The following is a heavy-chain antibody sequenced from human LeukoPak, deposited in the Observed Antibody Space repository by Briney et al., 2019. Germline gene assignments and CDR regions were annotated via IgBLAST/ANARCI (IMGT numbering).Heavy chain of an antibody. CDR2: LSGSGGST. D-gene: IGHD5-18*01. CDR3: AKSDTDMVSYYVGMDV. CDR1: GFTFSSYA. V-gene: IGHV3-23*01. Sequence: GGSLTLSCAASGFTFSSYAMSWARHAPGKGLEWVSDLSGSGGSTYYAHSVKGRLTISRDNSKNTLYLQMNSPRAEDTAVYYCAKSDTDMVSYYVGMDVWVRGTKVTVSS. J-gene: IGHJ6*02.